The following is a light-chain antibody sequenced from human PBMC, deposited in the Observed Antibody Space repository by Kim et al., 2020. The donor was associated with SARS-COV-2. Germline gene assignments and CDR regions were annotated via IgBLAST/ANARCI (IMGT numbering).Light chain of an antibody. J-gene: IGLJ2*01. CDR2: RDN. CDR1: NIGTKH. CDR3: QVWDNSVI. Sequence: VSAALGQTASISCGGDNIGTKHVQWYQQKAGQAPMLVIYRDNNRPSGIPERFSGSNSGITATLTISVAQVGDEAEYYCQVWDNSVIFGGGTQLTVL. V-gene: IGLV3-9*01.